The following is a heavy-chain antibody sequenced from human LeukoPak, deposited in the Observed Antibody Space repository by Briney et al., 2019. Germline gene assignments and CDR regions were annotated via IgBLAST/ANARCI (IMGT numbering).Heavy chain of an antibody. J-gene: IGHJ4*02. Sequence: HPGRSLRLSCAASGFTFSSYGIHWVRQAPGKGLEWVAVISYDGSNKYYADSVKGRFTISRDNSKNTLHLQMSSLRAEGTAVYYCAKDSGGYTYIFDHWGQGTLVTVSS. D-gene: IGHD5-18*01. V-gene: IGHV3-30*18. CDR1: GFTFSSYG. CDR2: ISYDGSNK. CDR3: AKDSGGYTYIFDH.